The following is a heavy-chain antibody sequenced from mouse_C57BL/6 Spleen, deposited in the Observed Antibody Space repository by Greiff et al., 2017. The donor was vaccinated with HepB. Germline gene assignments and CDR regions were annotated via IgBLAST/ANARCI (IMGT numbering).Heavy chain of an antibody. CDR2: IYPRSGNT. D-gene: IGHD3-2*02. J-gene: IGHJ2*01. CDR1: GYTFTSYG. V-gene: IGHV1-81*01. CDR3: ARSGAAQATLGNYFDY. Sequence: QVQLKESGAELARPGASVKLSCKASGYTFTSYGISWVKQRTGQGLEWIGEIYPRSGNTYYNEKFKGKATLTADKSSSTAYMELRSLTSEDSAVYFCARSGAAQATLGNYFDYWGQGTTLTVSS.